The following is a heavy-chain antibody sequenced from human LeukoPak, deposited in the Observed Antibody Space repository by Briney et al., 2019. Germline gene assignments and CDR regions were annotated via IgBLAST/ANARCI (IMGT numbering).Heavy chain of an antibody. CDR3: AKDVPVNIVVVPAANS. V-gene: IGHV3-23*01. CDR2: FSGSGGST. J-gene: IGHJ4*02. D-gene: IGHD2-2*01. CDR1: GLTFCCYA. Sequence: GCLRLSCAASGLTFCCYAMSWGRQAPGWVLEWVSPFSGSGGSTYYADSVKGRFTISRDNSKNTLYLQMNSLRAEDTAVYYCAKDVPVNIVVVPAANSWGQGTPVTVSS.